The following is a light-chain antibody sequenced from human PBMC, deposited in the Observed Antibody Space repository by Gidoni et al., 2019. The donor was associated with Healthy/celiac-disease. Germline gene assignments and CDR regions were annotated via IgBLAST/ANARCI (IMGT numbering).Light chain of an antibody. Sequence: DIVMTQSPDSLAVSLGERATINCKSSQSVLYSSNNKNYLAWYQQKPGQPPKLLISWASTRDSGVPDRFSGSGSGTDFTLTISSLQAEDVAVYYCQQYYSTPLTFGPXTKVDIK. CDR3: QQYYSTPLT. CDR1: QSVLYSSNNKNY. CDR2: WAS. J-gene: IGKJ3*01. V-gene: IGKV4-1*01.